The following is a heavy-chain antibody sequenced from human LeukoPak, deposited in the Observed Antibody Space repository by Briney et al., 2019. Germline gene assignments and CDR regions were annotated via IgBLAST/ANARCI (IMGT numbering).Heavy chain of an antibody. CDR2: IIPIFGTA. J-gene: IGHJ4*02. V-gene: IGHV1-69*01. CDR1: GGTFSSYA. CDR3: ARTDVNYDYVWGTSPAYYFDY. Sequence: SVKVFCKASGGTFSSYAISWVRQAPGQGLEWMGGIIPIFGTANYAQKFQGRVTITADESTSTAYMELSSLRSEDTAVYYCARTDVNYDYVWGTSPAYYFDYWGQGTLVTVSS. D-gene: IGHD3-16*01.